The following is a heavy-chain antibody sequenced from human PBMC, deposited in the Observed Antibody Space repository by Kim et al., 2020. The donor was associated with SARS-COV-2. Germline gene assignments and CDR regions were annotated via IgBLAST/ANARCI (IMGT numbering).Heavy chain of an antibody. CDR1: GFTFSSYG. J-gene: IGHJ6*02. V-gene: IGHV3-33*06. CDR2: IWYDGSNK. Sequence: GGSLRLSCAASGFTFSSYGMHWVRQAPGKGLEWVAVIWYDGSNKYYADSVKGRFTISRDNSKNTLYLQMNSLRAEDTAVYYCAKDYQGCGELFLTVDYYGMEVWGQGTTVTVSS. CDR3: AKDYQGCGELFLTVDYYGMEV. D-gene: IGHD3-10*01.